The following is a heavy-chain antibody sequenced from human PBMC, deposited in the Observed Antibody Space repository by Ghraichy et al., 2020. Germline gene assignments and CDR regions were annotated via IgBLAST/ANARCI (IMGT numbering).Heavy chain of an antibody. CDR2: ISGSGGST. D-gene: IGHD3-22*01. CDR1: GFTFSSYA. J-gene: IGHJ5*02. CDR3: AKGPYDSSGYYPYNWFDP. Sequence: GESLNISCAASGFTFSSYAMSWVRQAPGKGLEWVSAISGSGGSTYYADSVKGRFTISRDNSKNTLYLQMNSLRAEDTAVYYCAKGPYDSSGYYPYNWFDPWGQGTLVTVSS. V-gene: IGHV3-23*01.